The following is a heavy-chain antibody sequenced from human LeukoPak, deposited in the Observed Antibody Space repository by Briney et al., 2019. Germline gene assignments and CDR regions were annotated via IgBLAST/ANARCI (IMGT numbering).Heavy chain of an antibody. V-gene: IGHV4-4*02. J-gene: IGHJ4*02. CDR3: ARVTSGEFADY. Sequence: SETLSLTCAVSGAFITNSHWWSWARQPPGKGLEWIGEIYHSGTTNYNPSLQSRVTMSVDKSKNQFSLKLSSVTAADTAVYYCARVTSGEFADYWGQGTLVTVSS. D-gene: IGHD3-10*01. CDR1: GAFITNSHW. CDR2: IYHSGTT.